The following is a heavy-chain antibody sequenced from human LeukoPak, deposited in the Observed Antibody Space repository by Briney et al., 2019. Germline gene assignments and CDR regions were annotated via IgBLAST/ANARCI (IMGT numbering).Heavy chain of an antibody. CDR3: ARDAEGYCSSTSCRTASNYYYYYYMDV. CDR1: GGSISSSSYY. J-gene: IGHJ6*03. D-gene: IGHD2-2*01. Sequence: SETLSLTCTVSGGSISSSSYYWGWIRQPPGKGLEWIGSIYYSGSTYYNPSLKSRVTISVDTSKNQFSLKLSSVTAADTAVYYCARDAEGYCSSTSCRTASNYYYYYYMDVWGKGTTVTVSS. V-gene: IGHV4-39*07. CDR2: IYYSGST.